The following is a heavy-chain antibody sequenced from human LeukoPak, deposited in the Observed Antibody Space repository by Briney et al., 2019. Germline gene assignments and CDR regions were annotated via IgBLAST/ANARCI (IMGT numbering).Heavy chain of an antibody. CDR3: AKDLGAGGGSVFDY. V-gene: IGHV3-7*03. J-gene: IGHJ4*02. CDR1: GFTFSNHW. D-gene: IGHD3-10*01. CDR2: IKVDGSDK. Sequence: GGSLRLSCAASGFTFSNHWMIWVRQAPGKGLEFVANIKVDGSDKYYGDSVKGRFTISRDNAKNSLYLQMNSLRAEDTAIYYCAKDLGAGGGSVFDYWGQGALVTVSS.